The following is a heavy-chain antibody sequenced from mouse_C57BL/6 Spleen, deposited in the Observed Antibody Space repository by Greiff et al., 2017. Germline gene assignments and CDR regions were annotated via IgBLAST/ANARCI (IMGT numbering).Heavy chain of an antibody. CDR1: GYTFTSYG. D-gene: IGHD1-1*01. J-gene: IGHJ4*01. V-gene: IGHV1-81*01. CDR3: ARPITTVVGMGY. CDR2: IYPRSGNT. Sequence: QVQLQQSGAELARPGASVKLSCKASGYTFTSYGISWVKQRTGQGLEWIGEIYPRSGNTYYNEKFKGKATLTADKSSSTAYMELRSLTSEDSAVYFCARPITTVVGMGYRGRGTSDTVSS.